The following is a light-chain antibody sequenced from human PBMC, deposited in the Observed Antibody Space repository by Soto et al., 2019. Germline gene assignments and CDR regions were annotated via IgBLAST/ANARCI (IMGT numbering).Light chain of an antibody. V-gene: IGKV3-20*01. CDR2: GAS. CDR3: QQYGGSPIT. J-gene: IGKJ5*01. CDR1: QSVSSR. Sequence: EIVLTQSPGNLSLSPLERATLSCRASQSVSSRLAWYHQKPGQAPRLLISGASSRATGIPDRFSGSGSATDFTLTISRLEPEDFALYYCQQYGGSPITFGQGTRLEIK.